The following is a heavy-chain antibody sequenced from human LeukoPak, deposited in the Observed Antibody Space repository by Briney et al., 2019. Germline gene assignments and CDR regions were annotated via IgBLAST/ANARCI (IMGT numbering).Heavy chain of an antibody. D-gene: IGHD5-24*01. J-gene: IGHJ4*02. V-gene: IGHV4-39*01. CDR3: SRGDDSYKQGNF. CDR1: DDSIGTNSYY. CDR2: LHYSGTP. Sequence: SETLSLTCAVSDDSIGTNSYYWTWIRQPPGKGLEWVASLHYSGTPYYSPSLSSRISIFIDTSKRQFSLHVRSVTASDTALYYCSRGDDSYKQGNFWGQGTLVTVSS.